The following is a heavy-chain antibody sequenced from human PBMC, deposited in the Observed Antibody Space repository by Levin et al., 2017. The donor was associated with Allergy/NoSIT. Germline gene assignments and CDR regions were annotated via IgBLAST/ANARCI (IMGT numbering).Heavy chain of an antibody. J-gene: IGHJ6*02. D-gene: IGHD2-15*01. V-gene: IGHV3-64*01. CDR2: ISSNGGST. CDR3: ARGGWVVAATPDYYYYGMDV. CDR1: GFTFSSYA. Sequence: PSGGSLRLSCAASGFTFSSYAMHWVRQAPGKGLEYVSAISSNGGSTYYANSVKGRFTISRDNSKNTLYLQMGSLRAEDMAVYYCARGGWVVAATPDYYYYGMDVWGQGTTVTVSS.